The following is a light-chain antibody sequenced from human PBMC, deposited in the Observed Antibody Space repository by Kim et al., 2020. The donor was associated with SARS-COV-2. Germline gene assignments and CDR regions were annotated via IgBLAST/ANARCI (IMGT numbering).Light chain of an antibody. J-gene: IGKJ2*01. V-gene: IGKV1-12*01. CDR3: QQAHSFPYT. CDR1: QSLRSW. CDR2: TAS. Sequence: DIQMTQSPSSVSASVGDRVTITCQASQSLRSWLVWYQQKPGRAPKLLIHTASTLQSGVPSRFSGSGSGTDFTLTISSLQPEDVATYYCQQAHSFPYTFGQGTKLEI.